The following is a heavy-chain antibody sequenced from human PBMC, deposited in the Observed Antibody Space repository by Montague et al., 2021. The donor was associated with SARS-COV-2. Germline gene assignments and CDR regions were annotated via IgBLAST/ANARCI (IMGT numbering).Heavy chain of an antibody. CDR2: IYSDESHT. CDR1: GVNFSSYV. D-gene: IGHD3-9*01. Sequence: SLRLSCAASGVNFSSYVMSWVRQVPGKGLEWVSGIYSDESHTNYXDSXKGRFTISRDNSKNMVYLEMSHLRAEDTAVYYCASQDYDTLTGFRYHYYGMDVWGQGTTVTVSS. J-gene: IGHJ6*02. CDR3: ASQDYDTLTGFRYHYYGMDV. V-gene: IGHV3-23*03.